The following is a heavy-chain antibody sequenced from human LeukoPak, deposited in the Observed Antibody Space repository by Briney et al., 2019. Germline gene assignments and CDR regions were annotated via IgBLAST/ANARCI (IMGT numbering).Heavy chain of an antibody. CDR1: GFTFSSYS. D-gene: IGHD1-26*01. Sequence: GGSLRLSCAASGFTFSSYSMNWVRQAPGKGLEWVSYISSSSSTIYYADSVKGRFTISRDNAKNSLYLQMNGLRAEDTAVYYCARGQVVGATFGMDVWGKGTTVTVSS. CDR2: ISSSSSTI. J-gene: IGHJ6*04. CDR3: ARGQVVGATFGMDV. V-gene: IGHV3-48*01.